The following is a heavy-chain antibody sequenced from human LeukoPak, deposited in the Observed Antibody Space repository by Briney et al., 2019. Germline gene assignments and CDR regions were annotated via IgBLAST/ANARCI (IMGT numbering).Heavy chain of an antibody. CDR1: GFTFSSYG. V-gene: IGHV3-30*18. Sequence: PGGSLRLSCAASGFTFSSYGMHWVRQAPGKGLEWVAVISYDGSNKYYADSVKGRFTISRDNAKNSLYLQMNSLRAEDTALYYCAKENGIAAAGELDYWGQGTLVTVSS. J-gene: IGHJ4*02. D-gene: IGHD6-13*01. CDR2: ISYDGSNK. CDR3: AKENGIAAAGELDY.